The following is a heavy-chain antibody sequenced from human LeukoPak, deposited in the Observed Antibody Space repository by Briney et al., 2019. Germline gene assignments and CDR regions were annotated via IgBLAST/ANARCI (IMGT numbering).Heavy chain of an antibody. CDR1: GFTFSSYW. CDR3: ARHWYSSSGDY. CDR2: IYYSGST. V-gene: IGHV4-39*01. J-gene: IGHJ4*02. D-gene: IGHD6-6*01. Sequence: GSLRLSCAASGFTFSSYWMSWVRQAPGKGLEWIGSIYYSGSTYYNPSLKSRVTISVDTSKNQFSLKLSSVTAADTAVYYCARHWYSSSGDYWGQGTLVTVSS.